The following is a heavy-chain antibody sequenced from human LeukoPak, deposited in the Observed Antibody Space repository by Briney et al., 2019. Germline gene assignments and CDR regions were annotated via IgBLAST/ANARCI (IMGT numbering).Heavy chain of an antibody. Sequence: GGSLRLSSAASGFTFINSEMNWVRQATGKGLGWVSYISSSGRTRYYACSVKGRFTIARDNAKKSLYLQVNSLRAEDTAVYYCARGSRAIFDWGQGTLVTVSS. CDR3: ARGSRAIFD. CDR1: GFTFINSE. J-gene: IGHJ4*02. CDR2: ISSSGRTR. D-gene: IGHD3-9*01. V-gene: IGHV3-48*03.